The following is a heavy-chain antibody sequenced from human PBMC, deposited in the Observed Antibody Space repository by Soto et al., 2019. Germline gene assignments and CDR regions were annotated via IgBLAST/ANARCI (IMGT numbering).Heavy chain of an antibody. Sequence: QVQLMQSGAEVKKPGSSVKVSCKASGGSFPSDTISWVRQAPGQGLEWLGGIVPVFGTPNHAQKFQGRVTISADGSTNTAYMELTSLRPEDTAVYYCTRPSSGYYHDAFYIRGQGTLVTVSS. CDR1: GGSFPSDT. CDR3: TRPSSGYYHDAFYI. CDR2: IVPVFGTP. J-gene: IGHJ3*02. V-gene: IGHV1-69*01. D-gene: IGHD3-22*01.